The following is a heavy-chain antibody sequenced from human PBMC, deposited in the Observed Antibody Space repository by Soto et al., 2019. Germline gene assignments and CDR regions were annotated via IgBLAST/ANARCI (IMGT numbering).Heavy chain of an antibody. V-gene: IGHV1-69*13. J-gene: IGHJ4*02. CDR2: IIPIFGTA. CDR3: ARTTRRYYDSSGYNEYYFDY. CDR1: GGTFSSYA. D-gene: IGHD3-22*01. Sequence: SVKVSCKASGGTFSSYAISWVRQAPGQGLEWMGGIIPIFGTANYAQKFQGRVTITADESTSTAYMELSSLRSEDTAVYYCARTTRRYYDSSGYNEYYFDYWGQGTLVTVSS.